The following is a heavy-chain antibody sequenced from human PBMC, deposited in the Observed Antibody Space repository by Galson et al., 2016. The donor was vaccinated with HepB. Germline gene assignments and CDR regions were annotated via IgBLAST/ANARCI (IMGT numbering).Heavy chain of an antibody. J-gene: IGHJ3*02. CDR3: ARVGVRGVVHRAFDI. V-gene: IGHV1-69*05. D-gene: IGHD3-10*01. CDR2: IIPVFGTT. CDR1: GVPLNNYA. Sequence: SVKVSCKASGVPLNNYAIDWVRQAPGQGLEWMGGIIPVFGTTKYAQQFQGRFTITRATSASTAYMELNRLKSEDTAVYFCARVGVRGVVHRAFDIWGQGTMVTVSS.